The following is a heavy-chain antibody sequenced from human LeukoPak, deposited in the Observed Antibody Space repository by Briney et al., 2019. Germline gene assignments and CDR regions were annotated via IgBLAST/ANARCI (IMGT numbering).Heavy chain of an antibody. D-gene: IGHD6-13*01. V-gene: IGHV1-46*01. J-gene: IGHJ4*02. CDR2: INPSGAST. Sequence: GASVKVSCKASGYTFTGYYMHWVRQAPGQGLEWMGVINPSGASTGYAQKFQGRVTVTRDMSTSTVYMEVSSLRPEDTAVYYCARRVEVSAAAGLDYWGQGTLVTVSS. CDR3: ARRVEVSAAAGLDY. CDR1: GYTFTGYY.